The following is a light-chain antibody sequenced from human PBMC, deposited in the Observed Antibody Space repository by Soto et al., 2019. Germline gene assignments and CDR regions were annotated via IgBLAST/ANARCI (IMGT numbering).Light chain of an antibody. J-gene: IGKJ4*01. CDR3: LQRNNWPSVT. CDR1: QSVSTH. V-gene: IGKV3-11*01. Sequence: EIVLTQSPATLSLSPGERATLSCRASQSVSTHLAWYQQRPGQAPRLLIYDASSRATDIPARFSGSGSGTDFTLTISSLEPEDFAVYYCLQRNNWPSVTFGGGTKVEIK. CDR2: DAS.